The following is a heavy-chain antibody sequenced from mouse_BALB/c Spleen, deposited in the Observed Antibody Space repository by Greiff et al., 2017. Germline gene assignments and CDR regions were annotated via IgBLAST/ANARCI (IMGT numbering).Heavy chain of an antibody. CDR1: GYSITSGYY. D-gene: IGHD2-1*01. V-gene: IGHV3-6*02. J-gene: IGHJ4*01. CDR2: ISYDGSN. CDR3: ARERGGNYDYAMDY. Sequence: DVQLQESGPGLVKPSQSLSLTCSVTGYSITSGYYWNWIRQFPGNKLEWMGYISYDGSNNYNPSLKNRISITRDTSKNQFFLKLNSVTTEDTATYYCARERGGNYDYAMDYWGQGTSVTVSS.